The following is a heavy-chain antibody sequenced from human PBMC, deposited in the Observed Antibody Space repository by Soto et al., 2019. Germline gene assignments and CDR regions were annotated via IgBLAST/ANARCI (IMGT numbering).Heavy chain of an antibody. CDR1: GYTFTGYY. J-gene: IGHJ6*02. Sequence: ASVKVSCKASGYTFTGYYMHWVRQAPGQGLEWMGWINPNSGGTNYAQKFQGWVTMTRDTSISTAYMELSRLRSDDTAVYYCARDTSSTGIAAAVSRDYFYYYGMDVWGQGTTVTVS. V-gene: IGHV1-2*04. CDR3: ARDTSSTGIAAAVSRDYFYYYGMDV. D-gene: IGHD6-13*01. CDR2: INPNSGGT.